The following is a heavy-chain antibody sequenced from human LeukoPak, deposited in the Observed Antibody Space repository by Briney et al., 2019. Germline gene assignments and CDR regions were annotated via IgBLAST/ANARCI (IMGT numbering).Heavy chain of an antibody. CDR3: AKAGASSGPLDY. J-gene: IGHJ4*02. CDR1: GFTFSSYG. Sequence: GGSLRLSCAASGFTFSSYGMHWVRQAPGKGLEWVAAISYDGSNKYYADSVKGRFTISRDNSKNTLYLQMNSLRAEDTAVYYCAKAGASSGPLDYWGQGTLVTVSS. CDR2: ISYDGSNK. D-gene: IGHD3-22*01. V-gene: IGHV3-30*18.